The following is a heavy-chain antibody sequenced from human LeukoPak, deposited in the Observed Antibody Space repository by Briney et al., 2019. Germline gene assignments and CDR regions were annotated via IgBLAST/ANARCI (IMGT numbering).Heavy chain of an antibody. CDR2: IYYSGST. Sequence: SETLSLTCTVSGGSISSSSYYWGWIRQPPGKGLEWIGSIYYSGSTYYNPSLKSRVTISVDTSKNQFSLKLSSVTAADTAVYYCARDLFYGDYETFGWFDPWGQGTLVTVSS. D-gene: IGHD4-17*01. CDR3: ARDLFYGDYETFGWFDP. CDR1: GGSISSSSYY. J-gene: IGHJ5*02. V-gene: IGHV4-39*07.